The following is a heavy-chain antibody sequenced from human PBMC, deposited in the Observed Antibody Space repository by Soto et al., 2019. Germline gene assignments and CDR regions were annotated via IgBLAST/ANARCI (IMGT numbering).Heavy chain of an antibody. J-gene: IGHJ4*02. CDR1: GFTFSSYG. CDR2: ISYDGSNK. D-gene: IGHD5-12*01. V-gene: IGHV3-30*18. CDR3: AKAGMATKEGVFDY. Sequence: PGGSLRLSCAASGFTFSSYGMHWVRQAPGKGLEWVAVISYDGSNKYYADSVKGRFTISRDNSKNTLYLQMNSLRAEDTAVYYCAKAGMATKEGVFDYWGQGTLVTVSS.